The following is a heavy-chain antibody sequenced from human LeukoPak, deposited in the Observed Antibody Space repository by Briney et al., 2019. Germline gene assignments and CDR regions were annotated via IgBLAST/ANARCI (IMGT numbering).Heavy chain of an antibody. CDR1: GYSISSGYY. J-gene: IGHJ5*02. V-gene: IGHV4-38-2*02. D-gene: IGHD3-10*01. CDR2: IYHSGST. CDR3: ARRPSITMVRGDNWFDP. Sequence: KSSETLSLTCTVSGYSISSGYYWGWIRQPPGKGLEWIGSIYHSGSTYYNPSLKSRVTISVDTSKNQFSLKLSSVTAADTAVYYCARRPSITMVRGDNWFDPWGQGTLVTVSP.